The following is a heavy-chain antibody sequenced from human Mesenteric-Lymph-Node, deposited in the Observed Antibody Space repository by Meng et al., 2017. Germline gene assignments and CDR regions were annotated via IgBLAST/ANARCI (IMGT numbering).Heavy chain of an antibody. CDR2: IYSGGST. D-gene: IGHD3-10*01. CDR3: AKGHDYYYGSGSYYYYFDY. Sequence: GESLKISCAASGFTVSSNYMSWVRQAPGKGLEWVSVIYSGGSTYYADSVKGRFTISRDNSKNTLYLQMNSLRAEDTAVYYCAKGHDYYYGSGSYYYYFDYWGRGTLVTVSS. CDR1: GFTVSSNY. V-gene: IGHV3-66*02. J-gene: IGHJ4*02.